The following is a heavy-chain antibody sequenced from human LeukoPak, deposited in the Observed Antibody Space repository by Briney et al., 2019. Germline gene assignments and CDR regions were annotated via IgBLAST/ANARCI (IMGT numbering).Heavy chain of an antibody. CDR3: AREGDGITMVRGVPDAFDI. J-gene: IGHJ3*02. CDR1: RGATRSYY. CDR2: MYTSGST. D-gene: IGHD3-10*01. Sequence: SQTLSLTSTVSRGATRSYYFICSRQPAGPGLEWIGRMYTSGSTNYNPYLKSRATMSVDTSKNQFSLKLSSVTAADTAVYYCAREGDGITMVRGVPDAFDIWGQGTMVTVSS. V-gene: IGHV4-4*07.